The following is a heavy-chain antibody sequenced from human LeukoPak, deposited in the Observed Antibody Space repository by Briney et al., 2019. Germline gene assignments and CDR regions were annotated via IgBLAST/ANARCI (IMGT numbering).Heavy chain of an antibody. D-gene: IGHD2-2*01. CDR1: GNSISSYY. CDR3: ARGPKAKDIVVVPAAEQGYYYYGMDL. J-gene: IGHJ6*02. Sequence: SETLSLTCTVSGNSISSYYWSWIRQPAGKGLERIGRIYTSGSTNYNPSLKSRVTISVDTSKNQFSLKLSSVTAADTAVYYCARGPKAKDIVVVPAAEQGYYYYGMDLWGQGTTVTVSS. CDR2: IYTSGST. V-gene: IGHV4-4*07.